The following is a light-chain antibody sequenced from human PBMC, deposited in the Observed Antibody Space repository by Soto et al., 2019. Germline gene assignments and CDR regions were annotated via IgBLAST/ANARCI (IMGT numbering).Light chain of an antibody. CDR3: QQYNSYLIT. CDR1: QSISSW. CDR2: KAS. J-gene: IGKJ5*01. V-gene: IGKV1-5*03. Sequence: DIQITHSPSTLSASVGDRVTITCRASQSISSWLAWYQQKPGKAPNLLIYKASTLESGVPSRFSGSGSGTEFTLTISSVQPDDFATYYCQQYNSYLITFGQGTRLEIK.